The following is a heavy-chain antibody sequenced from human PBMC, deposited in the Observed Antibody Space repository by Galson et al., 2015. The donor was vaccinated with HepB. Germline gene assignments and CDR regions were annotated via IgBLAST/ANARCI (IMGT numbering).Heavy chain of an antibody. V-gene: IGHV1-69*04. J-gene: IGHJ4*02. CDR1: GGTFSSYA. Sequence: SVKVSCKASGGTFSSYAISWVRQAPGQGLEWMGRIIPILGIANYAQKFQGRVTITADKSTSTAHMELSSLRSEDTAVYYCARIGDPGSYYVGAGDYWGQGTLVTVSS. CDR3: ARIGDPGSYYVGAGDY. CDR2: IIPILGIA. D-gene: IGHD1-26*01.